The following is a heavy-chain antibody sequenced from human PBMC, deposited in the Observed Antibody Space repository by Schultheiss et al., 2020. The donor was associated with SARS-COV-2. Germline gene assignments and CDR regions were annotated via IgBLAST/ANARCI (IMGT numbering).Heavy chain of an antibody. CDR2: NKSKTDGGTT. Sequence: GGSLRLSCAASGFTFSNAWMSWVRQAPGKGLEWVGRNKSKTDGGTTDYAAPVKGRFTISRDDSKNTLYLQMNSLRAEDTAVYYCARGGGEPWGQGTLVTVSS. J-gene: IGHJ5*02. V-gene: IGHV3-15*01. CDR3: ARGGGEP. CDR1: GFTFSNAW.